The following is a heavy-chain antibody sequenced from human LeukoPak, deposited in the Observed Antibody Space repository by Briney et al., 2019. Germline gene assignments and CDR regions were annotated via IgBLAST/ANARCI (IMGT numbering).Heavy chain of an antibody. CDR1: GFTFSSYE. J-gene: IGHJ4*02. V-gene: IGHV3-48*03. CDR3: ARVRVTVTTLDY. Sequence: QPGGSLRLSCAASGFTFSSYEVNWVRQAPGKGLEWVSYISSSGSTMYYADSVKGRLTVSRDNAKNSLFLQMNSLRAEDTAVYYCARVRVTVTTLDYWGQGALVTVSS. D-gene: IGHD4-17*01. CDR2: ISSSGSTM.